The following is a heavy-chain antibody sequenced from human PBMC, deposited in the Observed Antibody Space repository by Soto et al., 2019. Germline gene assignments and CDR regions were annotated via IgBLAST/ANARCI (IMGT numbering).Heavy chain of an antibody. CDR2: ISSSSSTI. J-gene: IGHJ4*02. V-gene: IGHV3-48*02. Sequence: GGSLRLSCAASGFTFSSYSMNWVRQAPGKGLEWVSYISSSSSTIYYADSVKGRFTISRDNAKNSLYLQMNSLRDEDTAVYYCARERVTPRDGYNGFDYWGQGTLVTVSS. CDR1: GFTFSSYS. D-gene: IGHD5-12*01. CDR3: ARERVTPRDGYNGFDY.